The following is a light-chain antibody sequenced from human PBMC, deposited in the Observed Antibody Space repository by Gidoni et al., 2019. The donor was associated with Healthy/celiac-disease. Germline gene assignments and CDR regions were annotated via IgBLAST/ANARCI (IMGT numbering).Light chain of an antibody. CDR3: SSYTSSSTEV. CDR2: EVS. J-gene: IGLJ3*02. Sequence: QSALTQPASVSGSPGQSITISCTGTSSDVGGYNYASWYQQHPGKAPKLMIYEVSNRPSGVPDRFSGSKSGNTASLTISGLQAEDEADYYCSSYTSSSTEVFGGGTKLTVL. V-gene: IGLV2-14*01. CDR1: SSDVGGYNY.